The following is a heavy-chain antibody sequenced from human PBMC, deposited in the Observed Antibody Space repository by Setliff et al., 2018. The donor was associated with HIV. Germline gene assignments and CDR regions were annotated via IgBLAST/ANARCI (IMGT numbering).Heavy chain of an antibody. CDR1: SGSIKSYY. Sequence: SETLSLTCTVSSGSIKSYYWSWIRQPPGKGLEWVGYIYGSGSTNYNPSLKSRLTISIDMSKNQFSLKLSSVTAADTAVYYCARARTTVIRTVWFDRWGQGTLVTVSS. CDR2: IYGSGST. V-gene: IGHV4-59*01. CDR3: ARARTTVIRTVWFDR. J-gene: IGHJ5*02. D-gene: IGHD4-17*01.